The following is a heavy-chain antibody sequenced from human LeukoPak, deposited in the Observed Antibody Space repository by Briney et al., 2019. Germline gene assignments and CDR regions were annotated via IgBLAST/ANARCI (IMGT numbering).Heavy chain of an antibody. CDR1: GFTFSNYG. D-gene: IGHD4/OR15-4a*01. CDR2: IGGSGGFTT. J-gene: IGHJ4*02. Sequence: GGTLRLSCEASGFTFSNYGMNWVRQAPGKGLEWVSGIGGSGGFTTYFADSVKGRFTISRDNSKNTLYLQMNSLRADDTALYYCARDRRCASFDNWGQGTLVTVSS. V-gene: IGHV3-23*01. CDR3: ARDRRCASFDN.